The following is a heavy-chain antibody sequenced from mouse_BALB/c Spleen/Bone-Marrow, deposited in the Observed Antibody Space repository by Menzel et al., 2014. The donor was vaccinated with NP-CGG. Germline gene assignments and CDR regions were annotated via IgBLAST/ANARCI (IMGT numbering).Heavy chain of an antibody. J-gene: IGHJ4*01. CDR2: IHPNNGGT. V-gene: IGHV1-18*01. D-gene: IGHD2-10*02. CDR1: GYTFTEYT. CDR3: ARRYGNYHDFYYYAMDY. Sequence: EVQLQQSGPELVKPGASVKISCKTSGYTFTEYTMHWVKRSHGKSLGWIGGIHPNNGGTYYNQKFKGKATLTVDKSSSTAYMELRSLTSEDSAVYYCARRYGNYHDFYYYAMDYWGQGTSVTVSS.